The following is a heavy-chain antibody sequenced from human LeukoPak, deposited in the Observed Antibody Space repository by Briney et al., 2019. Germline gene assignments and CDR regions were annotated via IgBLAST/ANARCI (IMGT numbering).Heavy chain of an antibody. D-gene: IGHD3-22*01. CDR3: AKELNYYDSSGYPD. CDR2: IRYDGSNK. Sequence: GGSLRLSCAASGFTFSSYGMHWVRQAPGKGLEWVAFIRYDGSNKCYADSVKGRFTISRDNSKNTLYLQMNSLRAEDTAVYYCAKELNYYDSSGYPDWGQGTLVTVSS. CDR1: GFTFSSYG. J-gene: IGHJ4*02. V-gene: IGHV3-30*02.